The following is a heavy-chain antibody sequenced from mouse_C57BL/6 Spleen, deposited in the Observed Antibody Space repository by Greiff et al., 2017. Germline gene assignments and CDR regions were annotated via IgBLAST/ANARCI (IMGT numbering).Heavy chain of an antibody. CDR2: ISYDGSN. CDR1: GYSITSGYY. CDR3: ARDPLDY. V-gene: IGHV3-6*01. Sequence: DVQLVESGPGLVKPSQSLSLTCSVTGYSITSGYYWNWIRQFPGNKLEWMGYISYDGSNNYNPSLKNRISITRDTSKNQFFLKLNSVTTEDTATYYCARDPLDYWGQGTTLTVSS. J-gene: IGHJ2*01.